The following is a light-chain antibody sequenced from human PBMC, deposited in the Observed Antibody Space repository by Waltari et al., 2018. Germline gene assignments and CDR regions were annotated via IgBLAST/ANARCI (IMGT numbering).Light chain of an antibody. Sequence: DIVMTQSPDSLAVSLGERATINCKSSQSVFYSSNNKNYLSWYQQKPGQPPKLLIYWASTRESGVPDRFSGSGSGTDFTLTISSLQAEDVALYFCQQYYGSPFTFGGGTKVEIK. CDR2: WAS. CDR1: QSVFYSSNNKNY. J-gene: IGKJ4*01. V-gene: IGKV4-1*01. CDR3: QQYYGSPFT.